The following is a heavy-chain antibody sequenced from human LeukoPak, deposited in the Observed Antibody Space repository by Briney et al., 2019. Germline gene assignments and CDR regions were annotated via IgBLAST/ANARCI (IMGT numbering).Heavy chain of an antibody. CDR2: ISSNGGST. CDR1: GFTFSSYG. J-gene: IGHJ4*02. Sequence: PGGSLRLSCAASGFTFSSYGMSWVRQAPGKGLEYVSAISSNGGSTYYANSVKGRFTISRDNSKNTLYLQMGSLRAEDMAVYYCARFDYGDYEALDYWGQGTLVTVSS. D-gene: IGHD4-17*01. V-gene: IGHV3-64*01. CDR3: ARFDYGDYEALDY.